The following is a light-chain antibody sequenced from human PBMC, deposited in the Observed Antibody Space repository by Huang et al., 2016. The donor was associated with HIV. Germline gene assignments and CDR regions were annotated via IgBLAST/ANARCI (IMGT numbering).Light chain of an antibody. CDR2: DAS. V-gene: IGKV1-33*01. CDR3: QQYDSLPPWT. CDR1: QDIAKF. Sequence: DIQMTQSPSSLSASVGDRVTITCQASQDIAKFLNWYQQKPGQAPKLLIYDASTLHTGVPSRFSGSGSGTDFIFTISSLQPEDIATYYCQQYDSLPPWTFGQGTKVEI. J-gene: IGKJ1*01.